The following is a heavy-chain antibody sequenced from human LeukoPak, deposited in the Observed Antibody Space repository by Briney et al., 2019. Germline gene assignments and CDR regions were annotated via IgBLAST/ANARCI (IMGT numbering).Heavy chain of an antibody. CDR2: ISGSGGST. D-gene: IGHD3-3*01. CDR1: GFSFTTYA. Sequence: GGSLRLSCAASGFSFTTYAMNWVRQAPGKGLEWVSAISGSGGSTYYADSVKGRFTISRDNSKNTLYLQMNSLRAEDTAVYYCAKDKAPTITIFGVVISDYYGMDVWGQGTTVTVSS. CDR3: AKDKAPTITIFGVVISDYYGMDV. V-gene: IGHV3-23*01. J-gene: IGHJ6*02.